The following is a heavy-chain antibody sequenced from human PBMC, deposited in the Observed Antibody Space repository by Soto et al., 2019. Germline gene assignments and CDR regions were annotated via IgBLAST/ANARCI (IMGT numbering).Heavy chain of an antibody. CDR2: IHYSGST. CDR3: ARHHRAQDYGENFDY. D-gene: IGHD4-17*01. Sequence: PSETLSLTCTVSGGSISYEYYHWTWIRQSPGKGLEWIGYIHYSGSTIYNPSLKSRVTISVDTSKNQFSLKLSSVTAADTAVYYCARHHRAQDYGENFDYWGQGTLVTVSS. CDR1: GGSISYEYYH. J-gene: IGHJ4*02. V-gene: IGHV4-59*08.